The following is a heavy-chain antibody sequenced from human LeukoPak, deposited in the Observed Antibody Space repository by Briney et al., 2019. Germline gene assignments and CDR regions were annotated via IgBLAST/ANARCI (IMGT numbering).Heavy chain of an antibody. CDR3: ARGGDSGYRSIGLK. J-gene: IGHJ4*02. CDR1: GFSFSDYY. CDR2: ITSSGSTI. Sequence: GGSLRLSCAASGFSFSDYYMSWIRQAPGKGLEWLSYITSSGSTISYADSVEGRFTISRDNAKNSLYLQMNSLRAEDTAVYYCARGGDSGYRSIGLKWGQGTLVTVSS. V-gene: IGHV3-11*01. D-gene: IGHD5-12*01.